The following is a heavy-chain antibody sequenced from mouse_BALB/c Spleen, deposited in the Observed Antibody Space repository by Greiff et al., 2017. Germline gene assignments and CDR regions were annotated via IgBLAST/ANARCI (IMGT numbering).Heavy chain of an antibody. CDR2: ISSGGSYT. CDR1: GFTFSSYT. V-gene: IGHV5-6-4*01. J-gene: IGHJ4*01. Sequence: EVQVVESGGGLVKPGGSLKLSCAASGFTFSSYTMSWVRQTPEKRLEWVATISSGGSYTYYPDSVKGRFTISRDNAKNTLYLQMSSLKSEDTAMYYCTRGGYGSSYDAVDYWGQGTSVTVSS. CDR3: TRGGYGSSYDAVDY. D-gene: IGHD1-1*01.